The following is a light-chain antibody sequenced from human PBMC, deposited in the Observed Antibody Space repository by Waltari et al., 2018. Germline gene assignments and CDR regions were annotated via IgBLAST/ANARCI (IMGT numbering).Light chain of an antibody. V-gene: IGKV3-15*01. Sequence: ETVMTQSPATLFVSPGERATLSCRASQSVSRNLAWYQQKPGQAPRLLIYDASTRATGIPARFSGSGSGTEFTLTISSLQSEDFAMYHCHQYNNWPPWTFGQGTKVEIK. J-gene: IGKJ1*01. CDR1: QSVSRN. CDR2: DAS. CDR3: HQYNNWPPWT.